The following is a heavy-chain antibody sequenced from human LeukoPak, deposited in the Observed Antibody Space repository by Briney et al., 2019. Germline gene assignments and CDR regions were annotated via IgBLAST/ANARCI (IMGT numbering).Heavy chain of an antibody. CDR2: ISGSGGST. V-gene: IGHV3-23*01. CDR1: GFTFSSYA. CDR3: ARGHRGRNYYYGMDV. Sequence: GGSLRLSCAASGFTFSSYAMSWVRQAPGKGLEWVSAISGSGGSTYYADSVKGRFTISRDNSKNTLYLQMNSLRAEDTAVYYCARGHRGRNYYYGMDVWGQGTTVTVSS. D-gene: IGHD1-14*01. J-gene: IGHJ6*02.